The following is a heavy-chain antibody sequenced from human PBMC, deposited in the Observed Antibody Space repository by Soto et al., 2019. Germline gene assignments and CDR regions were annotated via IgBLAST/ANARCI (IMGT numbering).Heavy chain of an antibody. D-gene: IGHD2-2*02. CDR2: IYYSGST. CDR1: GGSISSSSYY. V-gene: IGHV4-39*01. J-gene: IGHJ4*02. CDR3: ARHAGLVVVPAAIAH. Sequence: TLSLTCTVSGGSISSSSYYWGWIRQPPGKGLEWIGSIYYSGSTYYNPSLKSRVTISVDTSKNQFSLKLSSVTAADTAVYYCARHAGLVVVPAAIAHWGQGTLVTVSS.